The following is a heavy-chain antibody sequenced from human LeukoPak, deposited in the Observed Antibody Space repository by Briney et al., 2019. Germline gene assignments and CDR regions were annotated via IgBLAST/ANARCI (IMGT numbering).Heavy chain of an antibody. V-gene: IGHV3-23*01. J-gene: IGHJ4*02. CDR2: IHGSDDNT. CDR3: AKDLLRWSFDY. Sequence: GGSLRLSCAASGFTFSSYEMNWVRQAPGKGLEWVSAIHGSDDNTHYADSVKGRFTISRDKSKNTLYLQMNSLRADDTAVYYCAKDLLRWSFDYWGQGTLVTVSS. CDR1: GFTFSSYE. D-gene: IGHD4-23*01.